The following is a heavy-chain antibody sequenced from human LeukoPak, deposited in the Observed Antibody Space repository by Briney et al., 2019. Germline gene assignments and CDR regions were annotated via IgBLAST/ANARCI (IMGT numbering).Heavy chain of an antibody. D-gene: IGHD2-2*01. CDR1: GGSISSSSYY. CDR3: ARRRGFCSSSSCYGFDP. Sequence: SETLSLTCTVSGGSISSSSYYWGWIRQPPGKGLEWITYMSDSGSTKYNPSLKGRVTISLDTSKNQFSLKLSSVTAADTAVYYCARRRGFCSSSSCYGFDPWGQGTLVIVSS. J-gene: IGHJ5*02. V-gene: IGHV4-61*05. CDR2: MSDSGST.